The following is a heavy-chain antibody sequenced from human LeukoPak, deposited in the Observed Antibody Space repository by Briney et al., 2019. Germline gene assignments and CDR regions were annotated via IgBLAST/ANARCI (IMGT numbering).Heavy chain of an antibody. CDR2: IIPIFGTA. J-gene: IGHJ3*02. Sequence: ASVKVSCKASGGTFSSYAISWVRQAPGQGLEWMGGIIPIFGTANYAQKFQGRVTITADESTSTAYMELSSLRSEDTAVYYCARGLRDDYGGNADAFDIWGQGTMVTVSS. CDR3: ARGLRDDYGGNADAFDI. CDR1: GGTFSSYA. D-gene: IGHD4-23*01. V-gene: IGHV1-69*13.